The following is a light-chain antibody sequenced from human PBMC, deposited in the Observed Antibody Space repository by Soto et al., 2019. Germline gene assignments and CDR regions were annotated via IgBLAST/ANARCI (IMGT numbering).Light chain of an antibody. CDR2: DAS. CDR1: QSVSSY. J-gene: IGKJ5*01. V-gene: IGKV3-11*01. Sequence: ESVLTQSAASLSLTKKERATLSCRASQSVSSYLAWYQQKPGQAPRLLIYDASNRATGIPARFSGSGSGTDFTLTISCLEPEDFAVYYCQQRSNWPITFGQGTRLEIK. CDR3: QQRSNWPIT.